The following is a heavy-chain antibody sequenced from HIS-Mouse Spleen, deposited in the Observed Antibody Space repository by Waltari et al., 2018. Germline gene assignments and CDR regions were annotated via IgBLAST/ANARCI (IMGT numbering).Heavy chain of an antibody. CDR3: ARRYSSSWFDY. Sequence: EVQLVQSGAEVKKPGESLKISCKGYGYSFTSYWIGWVRQMPGKGLEWMGVIVPGDPDTRYSPACQGQVTISADKSISTAYLQWSSLKASDTAMYYCARRYSSSWFDYWGQGTLVTVSS. V-gene: IGHV5-51*03. J-gene: IGHJ4*02. D-gene: IGHD6-13*01. CDR2: IVPGDPDT. CDR1: GYSFTSYW.